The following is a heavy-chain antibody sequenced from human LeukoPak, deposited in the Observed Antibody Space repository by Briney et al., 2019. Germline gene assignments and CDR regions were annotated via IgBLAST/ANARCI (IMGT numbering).Heavy chain of an antibody. CDR2: LSAYNGNT. Sequence: ASVKVSCKASGYTFTSYGISWVRQAPRQGLEWMGWLSAYNGNTNYAQKLQGRVTMTTDTSTSTAYMELRSLRSDDTAVYYCARAYGSGSLRPYYYYYGMDVWGQGTTVTVSS. CDR3: ARAYGSGSLRPYYYYYGMDV. D-gene: IGHD3-10*01. J-gene: IGHJ6*02. CDR1: GYTFTSYG. V-gene: IGHV1-18*01.